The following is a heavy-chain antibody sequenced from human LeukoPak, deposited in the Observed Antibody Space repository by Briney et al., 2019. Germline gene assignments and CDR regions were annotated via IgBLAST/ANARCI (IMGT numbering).Heavy chain of an antibody. CDR3: ALRGDYGSGSYAFDY. CDR2: ISYDGSNK. Sequence: PGGSLRLSCAASGFTFSSYAMHWVRQAPGKGLEWVAVISYDGSNKYYADSVKGRFTISRDNSKNTLYLQMNSLRAEDTAVYYCALRGDYGSGSYAFDYWGEGTTVTVSS. V-gene: IGHV3-30-3*01. CDR1: GFTFSSYA. D-gene: IGHD3-10*01. J-gene: IGHJ4*02.